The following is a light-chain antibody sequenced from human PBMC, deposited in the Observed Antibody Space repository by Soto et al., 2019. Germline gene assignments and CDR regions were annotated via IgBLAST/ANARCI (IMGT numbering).Light chain of an antibody. Sequence: QSVVTQPPSESGTPGQRIIISCSGSTSNIESHPVNWFQQVPGAAPKLLIKTNNQRPSGVPDRFSGSKSGASASLAISGLQSEDEATYYCATWDDSRNGVFGSGTKVTVL. CDR3: ATWDDSRNGV. V-gene: IGLV1-44*01. J-gene: IGLJ1*01. CDR2: TNN. CDR1: TSNIESHP.